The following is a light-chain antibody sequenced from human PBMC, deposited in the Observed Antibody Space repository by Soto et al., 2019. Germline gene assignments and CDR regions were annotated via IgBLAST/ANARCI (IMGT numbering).Light chain of an antibody. Sequence: DIQMTQSPSTLSASVGDRVTITCRASQSINNWLAWYQQKPGKAPKLLIYEASNLESGVPSRFSGSGSVTEFTLTISSLQPDDSGTYYCQQYISYSHTFGQGTKLEI. J-gene: IGKJ2*01. CDR1: QSINNW. CDR2: EAS. V-gene: IGKV1-5*03. CDR3: QQYISYSHT.